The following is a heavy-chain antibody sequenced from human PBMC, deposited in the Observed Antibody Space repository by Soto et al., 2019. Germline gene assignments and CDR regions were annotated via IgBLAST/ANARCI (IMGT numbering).Heavy chain of an antibody. CDR2: VSGSGDTS. CDR1: GFTFSNHA. J-gene: IGHJ4*02. Sequence: GGSLRLSCAASGFTFSNHAMGWVRQAPGKGLEWVSTVSGSGDTSYYAVPVKGRFTISRDNAKNSLFLQMNSLRAEDTAVYYCARGRGAAADYFDFWGQGTLVTVSS. D-gene: IGHD6-13*01. V-gene: IGHV3-23*01. CDR3: ARGRGAAADYFDF.